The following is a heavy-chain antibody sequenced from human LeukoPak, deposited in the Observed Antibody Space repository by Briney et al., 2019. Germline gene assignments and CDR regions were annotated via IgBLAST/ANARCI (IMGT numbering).Heavy chain of an antibody. CDR2: ISGGDDAT. Sequence: PGGSLRLSCAASDFSFITYAMSWVRQAPGKGLEWVSTISGGDDATYYADSVKGRFTISRDNSKNTLYLQMNSLRVEDTAVYYCARDSSMLRGPLVIYYFDFWGQGTLVTVSS. J-gene: IGHJ4*02. V-gene: IGHV3-23*01. D-gene: IGHD3-10*01. CDR1: DFSFITYA. CDR3: ARDSSMLRGPLVIYYFDF.